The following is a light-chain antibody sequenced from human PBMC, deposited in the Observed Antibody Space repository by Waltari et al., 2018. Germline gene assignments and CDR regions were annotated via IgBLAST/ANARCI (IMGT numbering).Light chain of an antibody. CDR2: DVS. Sequence: QSALTHPRPVSGSPGQSVTISCTGPSSDVGGYNYVSWYQQHPGKAPKLMIYDVSKRPSGVPDRFSGSKSGNTASLTISGLQADDEADYSCCSYAGSYTGVFGTGSKVTVL. CDR3: CSYAGSYTGV. J-gene: IGLJ1*01. CDR1: SSDVGGYNY. V-gene: IGLV2-11*01.